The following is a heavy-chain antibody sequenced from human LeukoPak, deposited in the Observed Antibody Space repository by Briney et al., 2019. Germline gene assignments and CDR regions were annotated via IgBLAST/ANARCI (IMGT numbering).Heavy chain of an antibody. CDR2: IKQDGSEK. CDR3: VSALGSSSADY. J-gene: IGHJ4*02. CDR1: GFTFTHSW. Sequence: GGSLRLSCAASGFTFTHSWMSWVRQAPGKGLEWVANIKQDGSEKYYVDSVEGRFTISRDNAENSVSLQMNSLRGEDTAVYYCVSALGSSSADYWGQGTLVTVSS. V-gene: IGHV3-7*01. D-gene: IGHD6-6*01.